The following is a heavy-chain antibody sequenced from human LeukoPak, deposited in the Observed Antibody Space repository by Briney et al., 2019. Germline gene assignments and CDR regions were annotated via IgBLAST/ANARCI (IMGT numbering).Heavy chain of an antibody. CDR3: ARCSGGSCYSVYYFDY. J-gene: IGHJ4*02. CDR1: GYTFTSYG. Sequence: ASVKVSCKASGYTFTSYGISWVRQAPGQGLEWMGWISAYNGNTNYAQKLQGRVTMTTDTSTSTAYMELRSLRSDDTAAYYCARCSGGSCYSVYYFDYWGQGTLVTVSS. CDR2: ISAYNGNT. D-gene: IGHD2-15*01. V-gene: IGHV1-18*01.